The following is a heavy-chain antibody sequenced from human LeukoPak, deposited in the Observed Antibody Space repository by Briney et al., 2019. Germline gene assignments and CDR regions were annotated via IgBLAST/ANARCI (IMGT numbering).Heavy chain of an antibody. J-gene: IGHJ4*02. CDR3: TTDPVYGSNWYPFIDY. CDR1: GFTFSNAW. V-gene: IGHV3-15*01. CDR2: IKSKTDAGTT. Sequence: PGGSLRLSCAASGFTFSNAWMSWVRQAPGKGLEWVGRIKSKTDAGTTDYAAPVKGRFTISRDDSKDTLYLQMNSLKTEDTAMYYCTTDPVYGSNWYPFIDYWGQGTLVTVSS. D-gene: IGHD6-13*01.